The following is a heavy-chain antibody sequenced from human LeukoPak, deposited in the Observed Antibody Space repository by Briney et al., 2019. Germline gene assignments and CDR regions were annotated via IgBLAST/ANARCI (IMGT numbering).Heavy chain of an antibody. CDR2: ISGSGDST. V-gene: IGHV3-23*01. D-gene: IGHD1-26*01. J-gene: IGHJ3*02. CDR3: AKDLRWELHDAFDI. CDR1: GFTFSNYA. Sequence: SGGSLRLSCEASGFTFSNYAMSWVRQAPGKGLEWVSAISGSGDSTFDADSVKGRFTISRDNSKNTLYLQMNSLRAEDTAVYYCAKDLRWELHDAFDIWGQGTMVTVSS.